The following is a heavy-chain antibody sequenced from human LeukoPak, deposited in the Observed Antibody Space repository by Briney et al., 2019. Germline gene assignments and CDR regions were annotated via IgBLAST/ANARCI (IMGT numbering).Heavy chain of an antibody. CDR2: INSEGRRI. CDR1: GFTLSNYW. V-gene: IGHV3-74*01. CDR3: ARAPSPDGYFDY. Sequence: GSLRLSCVASGFTLSNYWMHWVRLAPGKGLVWVSRINSEGRRISYADTGQGRFTISRDTARETLYLQMNSLRAEDTAVYYCARAPSPDGYFDYWGQGTLVTVSS. J-gene: IGHJ4*02.